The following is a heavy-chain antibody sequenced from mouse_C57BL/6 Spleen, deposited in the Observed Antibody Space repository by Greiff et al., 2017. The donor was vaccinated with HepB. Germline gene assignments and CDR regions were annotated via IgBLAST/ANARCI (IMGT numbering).Heavy chain of an antibody. D-gene: IGHD1-1*01. CDR3: AVYYYGTLAY. V-gene: IGHV3-6*01. CDR1: GYSITSGYY. J-gene: IGHJ3*01. CDR2: ISYDGSN. Sequence: VQLQQSGPGLVKPSQSLSLTCSVTGYSITSGYYWNWIRQFPGNKLEWMGYISYDGSNNYNPSLKNRISITRDTSKNQFFLKLNSVTTEDTATYYCAVYYYGTLAYWGQGTLVTVSA.